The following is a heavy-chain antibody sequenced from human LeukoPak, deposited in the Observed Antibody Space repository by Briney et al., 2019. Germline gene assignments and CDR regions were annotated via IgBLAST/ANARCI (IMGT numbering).Heavy chain of an antibody. D-gene: IGHD2-2*02. CDR3: ARDLADIVVEPAAIPQTFDY. Sequence: GGPLRLSCAASGFTFSSYWMSWVRQAPGKGLEWVANIKQDGSEKYYVDSVKGRFTISRDNAKNSLYLQMNSLRAEDTAVYYCARDLADIVVEPAAIPQTFDYWGQGTLVTVSS. V-gene: IGHV3-7*01. J-gene: IGHJ4*02. CDR1: GFTFSSYW. CDR2: IKQDGSEK.